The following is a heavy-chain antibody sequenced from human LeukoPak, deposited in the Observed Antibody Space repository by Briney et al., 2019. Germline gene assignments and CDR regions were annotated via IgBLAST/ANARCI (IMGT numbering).Heavy chain of an antibody. Sequence: GGALRLSCAASVFTFSSYGMHWVRQAPGRGVEGVAFIRYDGSNKYYADSVKGRFTISRDNSKNTLYLQMNSLRAEDTAVYYCAKDPGTMVRGVARAFDIWGQGTMVTVSS. CDR1: VFTFSSYG. J-gene: IGHJ3*02. V-gene: IGHV3-30*02. D-gene: IGHD3-10*01. CDR3: AKDPGTMVRGVARAFDI. CDR2: IRYDGSNK.